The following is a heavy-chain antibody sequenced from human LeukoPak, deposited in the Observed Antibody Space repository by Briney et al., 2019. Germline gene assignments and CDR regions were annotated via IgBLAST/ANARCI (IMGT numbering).Heavy chain of an antibody. J-gene: IGHJ6*02. D-gene: IGHD3-22*01. V-gene: IGHV3-53*01. CDR3: ARARDSSGYYFYYYYGMDV. Sequence: GGSLRLSCAASGFTVSSNYMSWVRQAPGKGLEWVSVIYSGGSTYYADSVKGRFTISRDNSKNTLYLQMNSLRAEDTAVYYCARARDSSGYYFYYYYGMDVWGQGTTVTVSS. CDR2: IYSGGST. CDR1: GFTVSSNY.